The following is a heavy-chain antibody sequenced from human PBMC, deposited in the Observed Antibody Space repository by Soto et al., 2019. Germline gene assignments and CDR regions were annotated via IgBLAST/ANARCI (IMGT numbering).Heavy chain of an antibody. V-gene: IGHV4-31*03. CDR2: IYYSGST. D-gene: IGHD2-2*01. CDR1: GGSISSCGYY. CDR3: ARSSTSANYFDY. J-gene: IGHJ4*02. Sequence: SETLSLTCTVSGGSISSCGYYWSWIRQHPGKGLEWIGYIYYSGSTYYNPSLKSRVTISVDTSKNQFSLKLSSVTAADTAVYYCARSSTSANYFDYWGQGTLVTVSS.